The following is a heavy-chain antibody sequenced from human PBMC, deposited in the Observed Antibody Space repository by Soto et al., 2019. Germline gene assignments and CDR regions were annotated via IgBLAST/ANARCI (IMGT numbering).Heavy chain of an antibody. CDR2: IKQDGSEK. V-gene: IGHV3-7*03. D-gene: IGHD6-25*01. CDR1: GYTFSSYW. CDR3: ARDLGVSSGTHYYYYGMDV. Sequence: EVQLVEAGGGLGQPGGSLRLSCAASGYTFSSYWMSWVCQAPGKGLEWVASIKQDGSEKYYADSVKGRFTIFRANAKHSLYLQMNSLRAEDTAVYYCARDLGVSSGTHYYYYGMDVWGQGTTVTVSS. J-gene: IGHJ6*02.